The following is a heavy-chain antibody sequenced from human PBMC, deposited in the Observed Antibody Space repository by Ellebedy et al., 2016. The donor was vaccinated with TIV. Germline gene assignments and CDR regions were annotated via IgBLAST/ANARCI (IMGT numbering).Heavy chain of an antibody. CDR2: ISHDASNN. CDR1: GFTFSSCG. Sequence: GESLKISCAASGFTFSSCGMHWVRQAPGKGLEWVAVISHDASNNKYADSVKGRFTISRDNAKNSLYLQMNSLRAEDTAVYYCAGRAYNWNDGSLFDYWGQGTLVTVSS. CDR3: AGRAYNWNDGSLFDY. J-gene: IGHJ4*02. V-gene: IGHV3-30*03. D-gene: IGHD1-1*01.